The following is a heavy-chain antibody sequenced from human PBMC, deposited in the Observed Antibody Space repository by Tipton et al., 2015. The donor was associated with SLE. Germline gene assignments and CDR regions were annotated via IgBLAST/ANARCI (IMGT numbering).Heavy chain of an antibody. CDR2: ISYTGNT. D-gene: IGHD1-26*01. CDR3: ARELYSGSYSV. J-gene: IGHJ4*02. CDR1: GSSISSGYY. V-gene: IGHV4-38-2*02. Sequence: TLSLTCPVSGSSISSGYYWGWIRQPPGKGLEWIGYISYTGNTNFNPPLKSRDTMSVDTSKNHFSLRLSSVTAADTAVYYWARELYSGSYSVWGQGTLVTVSS.